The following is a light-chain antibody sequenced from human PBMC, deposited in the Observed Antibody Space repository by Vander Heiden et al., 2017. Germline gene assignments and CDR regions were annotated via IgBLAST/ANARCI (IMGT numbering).Light chain of an antibody. CDR3: QQSYSTLSIP. V-gene: IGKV1-39*01. CDR2: AAS. Sequence: DIQMTQSPSSLSASVGDRVTITCRASQSISSYLNWYQQKPGKAPTLLIYAASSLQSGVPSRFSGSGSGTDFTLTISSLQPEDFATYYCQQSYSTLSIPFGQGTRLEIK. J-gene: IGKJ5*01. CDR1: QSISSY.